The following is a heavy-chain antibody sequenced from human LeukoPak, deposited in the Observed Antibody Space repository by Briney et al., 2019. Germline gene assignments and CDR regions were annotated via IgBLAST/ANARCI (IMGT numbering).Heavy chain of an antibody. V-gene: IGHV1-18*01. CDR3: AREAGIDYYGSGSRGWFDP. D-gene: IGHD3-10*01. CDR1: GYTFTSYG. CDR2: ISAYNGNT. Sequence: GASVKVSCTASGYTFTSYGISWVRQAPGQGLEWMGWISAYNGNTNYAQKLQGRVTMTTDTSTSTAYMELRSLRSDDTAVYYCAREAGIDYYGSGSRGWFDPWGQGTLVTVSS. J-gene: IGHJ5*02.